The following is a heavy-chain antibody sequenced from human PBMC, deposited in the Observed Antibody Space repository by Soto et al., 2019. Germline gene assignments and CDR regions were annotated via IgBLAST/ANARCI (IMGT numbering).Heavy chain of an antibody. CDR2: INHSGST. V-gene: IGHV4-34*01. J-gene: IGHJ4*02. CDR3: ARGLPMITFGGVSPSHFDY. CDR1: GGSFSGYY. Sequence: QVQLQQWGAGLLKPSETLSLTCAVYGGSFSGYYWSWIRQPPGKGLEWIGEINHSGSTNYNPSLKSRVTIAVDTSKNQFSLKLSYVTDAATAVYYWARGLPMITFGGVSPSHFDYWGQGTLVTVSS. D-gene: IGHD3-16*01.